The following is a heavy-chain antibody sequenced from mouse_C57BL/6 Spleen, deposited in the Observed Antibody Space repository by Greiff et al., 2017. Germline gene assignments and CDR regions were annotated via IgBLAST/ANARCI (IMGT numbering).Heavy chain of an antibody. CDR1: GFSLSTFGMG. CDR2: IGWDDDK. Sequence: QVTLKVSGPGILQPSQTLSLSCSFSGFSLSTFGMGVGWIRPPSGKGLEWLAHIGWDDDKYYNPALKSRRTISKDTSNNQVFLKIANVDTADTATYYGARLNTGVGPGYFDVWGTGTTITVSS. CDR3: ARLNTGVGPGYFDV. D-gene: IGHD1-1*01. J-gene: IGHJ1*03. V-gene: IGHV8-8*01.